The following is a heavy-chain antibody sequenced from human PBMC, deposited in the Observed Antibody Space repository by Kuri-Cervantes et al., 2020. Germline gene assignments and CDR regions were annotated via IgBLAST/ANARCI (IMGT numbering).Heavy chain of an antibody. J-gene: IGHJ4*02. CDR2: IKQDGSEK. CDR3: ARARGYCTNGVCSPFDY. D-gene: IGHD2-8*01. V-gene: IGHV3-7*01. Sequence: GESLKISCASSGFTFSSYWMSWVRQAPGKGLEWVANIKQDGSEKYYVDSVEGRFTISRDNAKNSLYLQMNSLRVEDTAVYYCARARGYCTNGVCSPFDYWGQGTLVTVSS. CDR1: GFTFSSYW.